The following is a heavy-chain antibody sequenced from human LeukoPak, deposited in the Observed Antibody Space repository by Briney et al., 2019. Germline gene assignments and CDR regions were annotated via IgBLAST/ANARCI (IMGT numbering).Heavy chain of an antibody. Sequence: GGSLRLSCAVSGFTFSSYWMNWVRQAPGKGLEWVASIKQDGSEKYYVDSVKGRFTVSRDNAKNSLYLQMNSLRVEDTAVYYCAGAGRMGAFEYYYDSSGYYPHWGQGTLVTVSS. CDR3: AGAGRMGAFEYYYDSSGYYPH. D-gene: IGHD3-22*01. CDR1: GFTFSSYW. J-gene: IGHJ4*02. V-gene: IGHV3-7*04. CDR2: IKQDGSEK.